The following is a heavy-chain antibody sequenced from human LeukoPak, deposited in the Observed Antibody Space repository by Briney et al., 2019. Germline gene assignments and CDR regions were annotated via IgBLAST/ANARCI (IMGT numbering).Heavy chain of an antibody. CDR3: ARPRRAERDEDF. Sequence: PGESLKISCKSSGYSFTNYWIGWVRQMPGKGLEWMVMINPGDTNIAYSPSFQGQVTISADRSINTAYLQWSSLKASDTAMYYCARPRRAERDEDFWGQGTRVTVSS. CDR1: GYSFTNYW. V-gene: IGHV5-51*01. D-gene: IGHD1-1*01. J-gene: IGHJ4*02. CDR2: INPGDTNI.